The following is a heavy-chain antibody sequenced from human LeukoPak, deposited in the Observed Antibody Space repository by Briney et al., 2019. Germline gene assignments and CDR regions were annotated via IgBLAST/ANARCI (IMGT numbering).Heavy chain of an antibody. D-gene: IGHD1-20*01. CDR2: INPTGGST. V-gene: IGHV1-46*01. CDR1: GGTFSSYA. J-gene: IGHJ5*02. CDR3: ARGVTGNWFDP. Sequence: GASVKASCKASGGTFSSYAISWVRQAPGQGLEWMGLINPTGGSTGYAQKFQGRVTMTRDMSTSTDYMELSSLRSEDTAVYYCARGVTGNWFDPWGQGTLVTVSS.